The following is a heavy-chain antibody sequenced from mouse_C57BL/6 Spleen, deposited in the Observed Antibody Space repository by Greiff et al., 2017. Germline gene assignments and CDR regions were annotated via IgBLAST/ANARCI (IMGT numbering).Heavy chain of an antibody. CDR1: GFTFSDYG. J-gene: IGHJ2*01. CDR2: ISSGSSTI. CDR3: ARPFYDGYFDY. V-gene: IGHV5-17*01. Sequence: EVQLVESGGGLVKPGGSLKLSCAASGFTFSDYGMHWVRQAPEKGLEWVAYISSGSSTIYYDETVKGRFTISRDNAKNTLFLQMNSLRLEDTAMYYCARPFYDGYFDYWGQGTTLTVSS. D-gene: IGHD2-3*01.